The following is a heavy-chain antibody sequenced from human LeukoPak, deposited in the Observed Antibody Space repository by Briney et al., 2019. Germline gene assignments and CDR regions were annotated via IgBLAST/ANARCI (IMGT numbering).Heavy chain of an antibody. CDR3: ATDRLEIYALHI. J-gene: IGHJ3*02. CDR2: FEPEEGEHGET. CDR1: GYSLSDLS. Sequence: GASVKVSCRVSGYSLSDLSIHWVRHVPGKGLEWMGGFEPEEGEHGETIYAQKFEGRLTLTEDTATDIAYMELVSLTSADTAVYYCATDRLEIYALHIWGQGTVVTVSS. V-gene: IGHV1-24*01. D-gene: IGHD1-1*01.